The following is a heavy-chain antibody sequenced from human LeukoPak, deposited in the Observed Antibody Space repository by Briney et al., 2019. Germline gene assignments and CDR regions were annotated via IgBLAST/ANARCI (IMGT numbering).Heavy chain of an antibody. D-gene: IGHD2-2*01. CDR1: GYSFTTSG. V-gene: IGHV1-18*01. J-gene: IGHJ4*02. CDR2: ISAYNGNT. CDR3: ARDAGVVVVPAAPIL. Sequence: ASVKVSCKTSGYSFTTSGISWVRQAPGQGLEWMGWISAYNGNTNYAQKLQSRVTMTTDTSTSTAYMELRSLRSDDTAVYYCARDAGVVVVPAAPILWGQGTLVTVSS.